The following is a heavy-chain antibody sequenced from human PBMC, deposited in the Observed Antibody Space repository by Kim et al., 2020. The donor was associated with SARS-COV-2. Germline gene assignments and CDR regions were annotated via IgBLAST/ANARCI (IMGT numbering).Heavy chain of an antibody. CDR1: GLTFSSFA. CDR3: AKDQPYGYNFWSGYLY. Sequence: GGSLRLSCAASGLTFSSFAMSWVRLRPGKGLEWVSTISDRGHSTYYTDSVKGRFTISRDDSKNTLYLQMNSLRAEDTALYYCAKDQPYGYNFWSGYLYWGQGTLVTVSS. J-gene: IGHJ4*02. CDR2: ISDRGHST. D-gene: IGHD3-3*01. V-gene: IGHV3-23*01.